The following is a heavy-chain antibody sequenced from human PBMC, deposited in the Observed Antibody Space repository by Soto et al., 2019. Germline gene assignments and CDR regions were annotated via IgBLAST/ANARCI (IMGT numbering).Heavy chain of an antibody. CDR3: ARLGLLWFGELLYYYYGMDV. J-gene: IGHJ6*02. D-gene: IGHD3-10*01. CDR1: GGSISSSNW. V-gene: IGHV4-4*02. Sequence: TSETLSLTCAVSGGSISSSNWWSWVRQPPGKGLEWIGEIYHSGSTNYNPSLKSRVTISVDKSKNQFSLKLSSVTAADTAVYYCARLGLLWFGELLYYYYGMDVWGQGTTVTVSS. CDR2: IYHSGST.